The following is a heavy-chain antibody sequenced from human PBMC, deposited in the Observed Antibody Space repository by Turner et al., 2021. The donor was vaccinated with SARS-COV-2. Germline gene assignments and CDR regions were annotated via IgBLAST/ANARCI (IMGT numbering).Heavy chain of an antibody. V-gene: IGHV3-21*01. CDR1: GFTLSSYS. CDR3: ASIAAADPKYYHYYGMDV. CDR2: ISSSSSYI. J-gene: IGHJ6*02. Sequence: EVQLVESGGGLVKPGGSLRLSCAASGFTLSSYSMNWGRQAAGKGLEWVSSISSSSSYIYYADSVKGRFTISRDNAKNSLYLQMNSLRAEDTAVYCCASIAAADPKYYHYYGMDVWGQGTTVTVSS. D-gene: IGHD6-13*01.